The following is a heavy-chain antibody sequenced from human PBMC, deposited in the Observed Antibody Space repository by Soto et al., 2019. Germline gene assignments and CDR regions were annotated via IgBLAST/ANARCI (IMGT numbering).Heavy chain of an antibody. D-gene: IGHD3-16*02. CDR1: GGTFSSYA. Sequence: GASVKVSCQASGGTFSSYAIGWVRQAPGQGLEWMGGIIPIFGTANYAQKFQGRVTISADKSISTAYLQWSSLKASDTAMYYCARLSDGLYGMDVWGQGTTVTVSS. V-gene: IGHV1-69*06. CDR3: ARLSDGLYGMDV. CDR2: IIPIFGTA. J-gene: IGHJ6*02.